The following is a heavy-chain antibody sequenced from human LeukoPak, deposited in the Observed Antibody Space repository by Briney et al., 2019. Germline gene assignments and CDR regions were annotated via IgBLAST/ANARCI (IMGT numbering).Heavy chain of an antibody. J-gene: IGHJ6*02. CDR2: ISSSSSYI. V-gene: IGHV3-21*01. CDR1: GFTFSSYS. CDR3: ARGGPHEVRFLEWLSLDYYYYGMDV. Sequence: GGSLRLSCAASGFTFSSYSMNWVREAPGKGLEWVSSISSSSSYIYYADSVKGRFTISRDNAKNSLYLQMNSLRAEDTAVYYCARGGPHEVRFLEWLSLDYYYYGMDVWGQGTTVTVSS. D-gene: IGHD3-3*01.